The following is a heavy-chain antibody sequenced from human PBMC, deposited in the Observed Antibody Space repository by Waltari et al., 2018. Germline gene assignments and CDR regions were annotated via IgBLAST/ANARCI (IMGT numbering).Heavy chain of an antibody. J-gene: IGHJ4*02. CDR3: ARIRGVSGRYYSDF. CDR2: ISPGGDTI. Sequence: SGGGLVQPGGSLRLSCAVSGFTFSGYSLNWVRQAPGKGLEWVSYISPGGDTIYYADSVKGRFTISRDSARNSLYLQMNSLRAEDTAVYYCARIRGVSGRYYSDFWGQGTLVT. V-gene: IGHV3-48*04. CDR1: GFTFSGYS. D-gene: IGHD3-10*01.